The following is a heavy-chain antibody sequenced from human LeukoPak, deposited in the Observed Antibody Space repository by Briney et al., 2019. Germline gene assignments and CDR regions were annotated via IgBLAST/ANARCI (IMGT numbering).Heavy chain of an antibody. CDR2: IKQDGSEK. CDR3: ARVVVVEASYYFDY. Sequence: GGSLRLSCAASGFTFSSYWMSWVRQAPGKVLEWVANIKQDGSEKYYVDSVKGRFTISRDNAKNSLYLQMNSLRAEDTAVYYCARVVVVEASYYFDYWGQGTLVTVSS. D-gene: IGHD6-6*01. J-gene: IGHJ4*02. CDR1: GFTFSSYW. V-gene: IGHV3-7*01.